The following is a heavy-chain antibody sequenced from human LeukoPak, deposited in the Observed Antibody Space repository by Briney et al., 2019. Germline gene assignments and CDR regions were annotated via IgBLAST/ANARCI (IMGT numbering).Heavy chain of an antibody. V-gene: IGHV3-30*03. Sequence: GGSLRLSCGVSGSSFSGYGMSWVRQATGKGLDADSVKGRFTISRDNSKNTLYLQMNSLRAEDTAVYYCAREKWSRNFDYWGQGTLVTVSS. CDR3: AREKWSRNFDY. CDR1: GSSFSGYG. J-gene: IGHJ4*02. D-gene: IGHD1-26*01.